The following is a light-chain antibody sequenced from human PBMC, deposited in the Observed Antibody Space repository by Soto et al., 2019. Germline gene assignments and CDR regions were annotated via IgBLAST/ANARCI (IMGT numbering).Light chain of an antibody. CDR3: CSYAGSYNLV. CDR1: SSDVGSYNF. J-gene: IGLJ2*01. Sequence: QSVLTQPRSVSGSPGQSVTISCTGTSSDVGSYNFVSWYQQHPGRAPKVTIYDVSKRPSGVPDRFSGSKSGNTASLTISGLQAEDEADYYCCSYAGSYNLVFGGGTKLTVL. CDR2: DVS. V-gene: IGLV2-11*01.